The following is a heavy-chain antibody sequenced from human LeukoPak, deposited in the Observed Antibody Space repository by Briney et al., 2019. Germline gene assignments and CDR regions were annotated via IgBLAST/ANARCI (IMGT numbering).Heavy chain of an antibody. Sequence: GGSLRLSCAASGFTFSSYAMHWVRQAPGKGLEWVAVISYDGSNKYYADSVKGRFTISRDNSKNTLYLQMNSLRAEDTAVYYCARDSIAAGIFDYWRQGTLVTVSS. V-gene: IGHV3-30-3*01. CDR3: ARDSIAAGIFDY. CDR1: GFTFSSYA. CDR2: ISYDGSNK. D-gene: IGHD6-13*01. J-gene: IGHJ4*02.